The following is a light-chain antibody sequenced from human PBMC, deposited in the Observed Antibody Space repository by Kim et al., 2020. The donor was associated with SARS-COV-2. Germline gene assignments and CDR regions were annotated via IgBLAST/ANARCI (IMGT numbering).Light chain of an antibody. CDR3: QQYNNLPPLA. J-gene: IGKJ4*01. CDR2: GAS. V-gene: IGKV3-15*01. Sequence: EIVMTQSPATLSVSPGERATLSCRASLSVSSNLAWYQQRPGQAPRLLIYGASTRATGIPARFSGSGSGTEFTLTISSLRSEDFAVYYCQQYNNLPPLAFGGGTKVYIK. CDR1: LSVSSN.